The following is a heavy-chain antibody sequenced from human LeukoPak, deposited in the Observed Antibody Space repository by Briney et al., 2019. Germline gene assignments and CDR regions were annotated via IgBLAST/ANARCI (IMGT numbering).Heavy chain of an antibody. CDR3: ARQNHWRPTVITAAWAFDI. J-gene: IGHJ3*02. D-gene: IGHD4-17*01. Sequence: GGSLRLSCAASGFTLSSYWMSWVRQAPGKGLEWVANIKQDGSEKYYVDCVKGRFIISRDNAQNSHYLQMNSLRAEDTAVYYCARQNHWRPTVITAAWAFDIWGQGTTVTVSS. V-gene: IGHV3-7*01. CDR1: GFTLSSYW. CDR2: IKQDGSEK.